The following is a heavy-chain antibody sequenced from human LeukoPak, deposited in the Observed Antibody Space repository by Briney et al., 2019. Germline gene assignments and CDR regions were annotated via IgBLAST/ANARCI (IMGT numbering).Heavy chain of an antibody. CDR1: GGSISSGSYS. V-gene: IGHV4-39*01. Sequence: PSETLSLTCSVSGGSISSGSYSWVWIRQPPGKGLEWIGTIDYSGGISYKLSLRSRVTISVDTPKNRFSLKVTSVTAADTAVYYCARRGGDDILTGYYVESWFDPWGQGTLVTVSS. CDR3: ARRGGDDILTGYYVESWFDP. CDR2: IDYSGGI. J-gene: IGHJ5*02. D-gene: IGHD3-9*01.